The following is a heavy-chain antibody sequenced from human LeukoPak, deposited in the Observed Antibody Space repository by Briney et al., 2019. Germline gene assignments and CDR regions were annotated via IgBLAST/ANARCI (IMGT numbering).Heavy chain of an antibody. CDR1: GFTFDDYA. CDR3: AKDIVLGGGYAFDI. J-gene: IGHJ3*02. Sequence: PGRSLRLSCAASGFTFDDYAMHWVRQAPGKGLEWVSGISWNSGSIGYADSVKGRFTISRDNAKNSLYLQMNSLRAEDTALYYCAKDIVLGGGYAFDIWGQGTMVTVSS. D-gene: IGHD3-16*01. CDR2: ISWNSGSI. V-gene: IGHV3-9*01.